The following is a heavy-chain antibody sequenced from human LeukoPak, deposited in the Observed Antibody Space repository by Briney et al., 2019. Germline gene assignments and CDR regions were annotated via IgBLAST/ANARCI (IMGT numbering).Heavy chain of an antibody. D-gene: IGHD6-13*01. CDR1: GYTFTSYG. J-gene: IGHJ4*02. V-gene: IGHV1-69*05. CDR3: AREFLEVGYSNSWVFDY. CDR2: IIPIFGTA. Sequence: SVKVSCKASGYTFTSYGISWVRQAPGQGLEWMGGIIPIFGTANYAQKFQGRVTITTDESTSTAYMELSSLRSEDTAVYYCAREFLEVGYSNSWVFDYWGQGTLATVSS.